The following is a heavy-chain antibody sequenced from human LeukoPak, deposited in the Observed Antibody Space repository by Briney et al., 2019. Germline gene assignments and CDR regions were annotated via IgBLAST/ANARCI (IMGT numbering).Heavy chain of an antibody. CDR3: ARDGYSDSSGYDYPPSV. D-gene: IGHD3-22*01. CDR1: GVSFSGYY. J-gene: IGHJ4*02. V-gene: IGHV4-34*01. CDR2: INHSGST. Sequence: SETLSLTCAVYGVSFSGYYWSWIRQPPGKGLEWIGEINHSGSTNYNPSLKSRVTISVDTSKKQFSLKLSSVTAADTAVYYCARDGYSDSSGYDYPPSVWGQGTLVTVSS.